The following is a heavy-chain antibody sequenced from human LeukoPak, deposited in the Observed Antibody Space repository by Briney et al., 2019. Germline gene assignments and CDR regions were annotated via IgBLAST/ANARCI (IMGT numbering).Heavy chain of an antibody. Sequence: ASVKVSCKASGYTFTGYYMHWVRQAPGQGLEWMGWINPNSGGTNYAQKFQGRVTMTRDTSISTAYMELSRLRSDDTAVYYCARSRNVDYSFDYWGQGTLVTVSX. CDR3: ARSRNVDYSFDY. CDR2: INPNSGGT. D-gene: IGHD4-11*01. V-gene: IGHV1-2*02. J-gene: IGHJ4*02. CDR1: GYTFTGYY.